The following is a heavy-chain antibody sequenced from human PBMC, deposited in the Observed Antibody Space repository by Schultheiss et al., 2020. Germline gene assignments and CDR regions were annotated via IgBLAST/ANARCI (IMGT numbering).Heavy chain of an antibody. CDR3: ARDRVAAAGTCNWFDP. CDR2: IYYSGST. J-gene: IGHJ5*02. CDR1: GGSISSYY. Sequence: SETLSLTCTVSGGSISSYYWSWIRQPPGKGLEWIGYIYYSGSTNYNPSLKSRVTISVDTSKNQFSLKLSSVTAADTAVYYCARDRVAAAGTCNWFDPWGQGTLVTVSS. D-gene: IGHD6-13*01. V-gene: IGHV4-59*01.